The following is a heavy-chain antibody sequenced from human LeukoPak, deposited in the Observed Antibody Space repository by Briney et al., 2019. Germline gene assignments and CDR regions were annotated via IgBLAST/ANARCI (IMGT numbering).Heavy chain of an antibody. CDR3: ARDGIPFFPDAFDI. Sequence: PGGSLRLSCAASGFTFSSYSMNWVRQAPGKGLEWVSSISSSSSYIYYADSVKGRFTISRDNSKNTLYLQMNSLRAEDTAVHYCARDGIPFFPDAFDIWGQGTMVTVSS. CDR1: GFTFSSYS. CDR2: ISSSSSYI. D-gene: IGHD1-1*01. J-gene: IGHJ3*02. V-gene: IGHV3-21*01.